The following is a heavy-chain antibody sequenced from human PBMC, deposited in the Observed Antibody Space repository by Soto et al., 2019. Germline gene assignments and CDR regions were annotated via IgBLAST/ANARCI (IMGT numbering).Heavy chain of an antibody. V-gene: IGHV1-2*02. CDR1: GYTFTDYF. CDR3: ATDDAKSSSYYYFALDV. Sequence: EASVKVSCKASGYTFTDYFMHWVRQAPGQGLEWMGWINPNSGGPKYAQKYQGRVTMTRDTSISTVYMELSRLTSDDTAVYYCATDDAKSSSYYYFALDVWGHGTTVTVSS. CDR2: INPNSGGP. D-gene: IGHD6-6*01. J-gene: IGHJ6*02.